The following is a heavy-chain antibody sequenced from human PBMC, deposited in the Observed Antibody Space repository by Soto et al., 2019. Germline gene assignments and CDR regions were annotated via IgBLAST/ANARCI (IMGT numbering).Heavy chain of an antibody. CDR3: ARGRISSWPYFDY. J-gene: IGHJ4*02. V-gene: IGHV3-33*01. CDR2: IWYDGSNK. D-gene: IGHD6-13*01. CDR1: GFTFSSYG. Sequence: QVQLVESGGGVVQPGRSLRLSCAASGFTFSSYGMHWVRQAPGKGLEWVAVIWYDGSNKYYADSVKGRFTISRDNSKNTLYLQTNSLRAEDTAVYYCARGRISSWPYFDYWGLGTLVTVSS.